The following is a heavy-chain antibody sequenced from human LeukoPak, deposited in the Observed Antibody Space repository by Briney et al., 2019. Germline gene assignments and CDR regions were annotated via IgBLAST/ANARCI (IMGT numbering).Heavy chain of an antibody. CDR3: ARGEWLLED. CDR1: GYTFTNHA. Sequence: ASVKVSCKASGYTFTNHAMNWVRQAPGQGLEWMGWINTNTGNPTYAQGFTGRFVFSLDTSVSTAYLQISGLKAEDTAVYYCARGEWLLEDWGQGTLVTVSS. V-gene: IGHV7-4-1*02. J-gene: IGHJ4*02. CDR2: INTNTGNP. D-gene: IGHD3-3*01.